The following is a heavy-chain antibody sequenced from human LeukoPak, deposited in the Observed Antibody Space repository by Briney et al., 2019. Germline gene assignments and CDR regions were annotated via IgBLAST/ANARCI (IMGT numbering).Heavy chain of an antibody. Sequence: GGSLRLSCAASGLTFSSYSMNWVRQAPGRGLDWISSISSSSSYIYYADSVKGRFTISRDNAKNSLYLQMNSLRAEDTAVYYCARPPEEQWFSDYWGQGTLVTVSS. CDR2: ISSSSSYI. J-gene: IGHJ4*02. D-gene: IGHD6-19*01. CDR3: ARPPEEQWFSDY. V-gene: IGHV3-21*01. CDR1: GLTFSSYS.